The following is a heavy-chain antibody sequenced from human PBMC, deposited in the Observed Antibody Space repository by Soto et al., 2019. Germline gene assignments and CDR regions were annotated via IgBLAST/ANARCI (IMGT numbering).Heavy chain of an antibody. V-gene: IGHV3-15*01. D-gene: IGHD4-17*01. CDR1: GFTFSNAW. CDR3: TTHIPFYGDYLFAFDI. Sequence: GGSLRLSCAASGFTFSNAWMSWVRQAPGKGLEWVGRIKSKTDGGTTDYAAPVKGRFTISRDDSKNTLYLQMNSLKTEDTAVYYCTTHIPFYGDYLFAFDIWGQGTMVTVSS. J-gene: IGHJ3*02. CDR2: IKSKTDGGTT.